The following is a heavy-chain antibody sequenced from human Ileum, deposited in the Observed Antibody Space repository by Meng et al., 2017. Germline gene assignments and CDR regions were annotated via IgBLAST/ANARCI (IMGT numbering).Heavy chain of an antibody. CDR2: MYFSGYN. V-gene: IGHV4-61*01. J-gene: IGHJ4*02. CDR3: ARGHYDKYFDS. D-gene: IGHD3-22*01. Sequence: VQLEGAGAGLVKPSETLALTCSISGVSVNTGSYYWGWIRQPPGQGLEWVSYMYFSGYNKYNASLKCRVSISDDTSKKQFPLNLTSATAADTAVYSCARGHYDKYFDSWGQGTLVTVSS. CDR1: GVSVNTGSYY.